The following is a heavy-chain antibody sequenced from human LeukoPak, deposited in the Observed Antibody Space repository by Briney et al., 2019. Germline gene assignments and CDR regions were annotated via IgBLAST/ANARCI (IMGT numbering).Heavy chain of an antibody. V-gene: IGHV3-48*03. D-gene: IGHD6-13*01. CDR3: AKDTGYSSSWEPFDY. Sequence: PGGSLRLSCAASGFTFSSYEMNWVRQAPGKGLEWVSYISSSGSTIYYADSVKGRFTISRDNAKNSLHLQMNSLRAEDTALYYCAKDTGYSSSWEPFDYWGQGTLVTVSS. J-gene: IGHJ4*02. CDR1: GFTFSSYE. CDR2: ISSSGSTI.